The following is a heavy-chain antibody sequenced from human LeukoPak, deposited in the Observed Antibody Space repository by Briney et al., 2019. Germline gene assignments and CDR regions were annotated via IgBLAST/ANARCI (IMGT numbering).Heavy chain of an antibody. CDR2: IIPIFGTA. CDR1: GGTFSSYA. CDR3: ARGGTPGRSNWFDP. J-gene: IGHJ5*02. Sequence: ASVKVSCKASGGTFSSYAISWVRQAPGQGLEWMGGIIPIFGTANYAQKFQGRVTITADESTSTAYMELSSLRSEDTAVYYCARGGTPGRSNWFDPWGQGTLVTVSS. V-gene: IGHV1-69*13. D-gene: IGHD3-16*01.